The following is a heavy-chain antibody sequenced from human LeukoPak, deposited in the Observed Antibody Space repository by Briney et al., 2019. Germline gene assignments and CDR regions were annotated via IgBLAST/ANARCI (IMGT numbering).Heavy chain of an antibody. V-gene: IGHV3-30*18. CDR3: AKDRYSSGWGDFDY. D-gene: IGHD6-19*01. CDR2: ISSDGSNK. Sequence: GSLRLSCSASGFTFSSYGMHWVRQAPGKGLEWVAIISSDGSNKYYADSVKGRFTISRDNSKNTLYLQMNSLRAEDTAVYYCAKDRYSSGWGDFDYWGQGTLVTVSS. CDR1: GFTFSSYG. J-gene: IGHJ4*02.